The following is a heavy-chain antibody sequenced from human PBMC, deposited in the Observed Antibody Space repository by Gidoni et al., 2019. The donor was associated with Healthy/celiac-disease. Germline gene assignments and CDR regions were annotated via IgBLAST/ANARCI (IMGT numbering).Heavy chain of an antibody. Sequence: EVQLVESGGGLVQPGRSLRLSWAASGFTFDDYAMHWVRQAPGKGLEWVSGISLNSGSIGYADSVKGRFTISRDNAKNSLYLQMNSLRSEDTALYYCAKGDYDFWSGYADWGQGTLVTVSS. V-gene: IGHV3-9*01. J-gene: IGHJ4*02. CDR1: GFTFDDYA. CDR2: ISLNSGSI. D-gene: IGHD3-3*01. CDR3: AKGDYDFWSGYAD.